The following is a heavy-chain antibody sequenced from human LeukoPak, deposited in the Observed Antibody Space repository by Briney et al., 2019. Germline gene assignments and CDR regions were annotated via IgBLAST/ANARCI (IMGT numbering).Heavy chain of an antibody. CDR1: GYTFTGYY. CDR2: INPNSGGT. Sequence: VSVKVSCKPSGYTFTGYYIHWVRQASGQGLNWVAWINPNSGGTKYSQQFQGRVTFTRDTSISTAYMELSRLTSDDTAVYYCARGHSDIWYSLGHWGQGTLVTVSA. D-gene: IGHD1-26*01. J-gene: IGHJ4*02. V-gene: IGHV1-2*02. CDR3: ARGHSDIWYSLGH.